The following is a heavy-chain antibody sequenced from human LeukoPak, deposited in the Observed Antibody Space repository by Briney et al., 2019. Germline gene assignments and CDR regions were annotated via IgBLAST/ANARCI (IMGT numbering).Heavy chain of an antibody. CDR1: GFTVSSYA. Sequence: GGSLRLSCAASGFTVSSYAMSWVRQAPGKGLEGVSAISGSGGSTYYADSVKGRFTISRDNSKNTLYLQMNSLRAEDTAGYYCAKRPRPSGWVIGDFLWGQGTLVTVSS. V-gene: IGHV3-23*01. J-gene: IGHJ4*02. CDR2: ISGSGGST. CDR3: AKRPRPSGWVIGDFL. D-gene: IGHD6-19*01.